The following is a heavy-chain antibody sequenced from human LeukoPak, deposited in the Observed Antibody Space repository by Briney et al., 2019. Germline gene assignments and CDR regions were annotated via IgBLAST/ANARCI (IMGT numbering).Heavy chain of an antibody. CDR3: ARGRGYSSQGIYYYYYYMDV. CDR1: GGSISSSSYY. CDR2: IYYSGST. Sequence: SETLSLTCTISGGSISSSSYYWGWIRQPPGKGLEWIGSIYYSGSTYYNPSLKSRVTISVDTSKNQFSLKLSSVTAADTAVYYCARGRGYSSQGIYYYYYYMDVWGKGTTVTVSS. D-gene: IGHD6-13*01. V-gene: IGHV4-39*07. J-gene: IGHJ6*03.